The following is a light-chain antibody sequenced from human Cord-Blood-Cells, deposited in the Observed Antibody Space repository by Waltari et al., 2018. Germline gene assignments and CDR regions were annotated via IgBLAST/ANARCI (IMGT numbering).Light chain of an antibody. CDR3: CSYAGSSTLV. V-gene: IGLV2-23*01. J-gene: IGLJ3*02. CDR2: EGS. Sequence: QSALTQPASVSGSPGQSITISCTGTSSDVGSYNLVSWYQPHPGKAPKLMIYEGSKRPSGVSNRFSGSKSGNTASLTISGLQAEDEADYYCCSYAGSSTLVFGGGTKLTAL. CDR1: SSDVGSYNL.